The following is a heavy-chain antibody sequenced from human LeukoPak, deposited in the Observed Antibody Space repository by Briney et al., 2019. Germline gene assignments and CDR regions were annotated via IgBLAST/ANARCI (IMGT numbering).Heavy chain of an antibody. CDR3: ARDLDIVVVPASWLYP. CDR2: ISSSSKYI. J-gene: IGHJ5*02. Sequence: GGSLRLSCAASGFTFSTYSMNWVRQAPGRGLEWVSSISSSSKYIYYAHSVKGRFTISRDEAKNSLSLQMNSLRAEDTAVYYCARDLDIVVVPASWLYPWGQGTLVTVSS. V-gene: IGHV3-21*01. CDR1: GFTFSTYS. D-gene: IGHD2-2*03.